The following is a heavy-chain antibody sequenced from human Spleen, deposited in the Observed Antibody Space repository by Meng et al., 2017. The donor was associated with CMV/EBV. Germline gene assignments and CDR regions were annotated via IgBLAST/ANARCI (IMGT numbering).Heavy chain of an antibody. J-gene: IGHJ4*02. Sequence: GESLKISCAASGFTYSSYSMNWVRPAPGKGLEWVSSISSSSSYIYYADSVKGRFTISRDNAKNSLYLQMNNLRAEDTALYYCAKDGHYYDSSGQSDWGQGTLVTVSS. CDR3: AKDGHYYDSSGQSD. CDR1: GFTYSSYS. D-gene: IGHD3-22*01. V-gene: IGHV3-21*04. CDR2: ISSSSSYI.